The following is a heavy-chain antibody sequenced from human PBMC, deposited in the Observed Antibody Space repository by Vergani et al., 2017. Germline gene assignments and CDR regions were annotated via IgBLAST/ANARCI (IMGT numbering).Heavy chain of an antibody. Sequence: QVQLQQWGGGLLKPSETLSLTCVVNGGSFTSYHWTWIRQSPGEGLEWVGDIDHTGRPDYNPSLKSLLTMSVDKFRNQFSLTLNSLTATDTAIYFCARVNTETNGHLYYYYYMDVWGQGTAVTVS. D-gene: IGHD4-11*01. CDR3: ARVNTETNGHLYYYYYMDV. CDR1: GGSFTSYH. CDR2: IDHTGRP. J-gene: IGHJ6*03. V-gene: IGHV4-34*01.